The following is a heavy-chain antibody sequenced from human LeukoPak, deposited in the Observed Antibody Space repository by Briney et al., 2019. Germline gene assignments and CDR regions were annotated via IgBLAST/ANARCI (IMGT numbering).Heavy chain of an antibody. J-gene: IGHJ3*02. CDR1: GYTFTSYD. D-gene: IGHD4-17*01. CDR3: ARAHYAPGSYGDYEGAFDI. CDR2: INAGNGNT. Sequence: GASVKVSCKASGYTFTSYDINWVRQATGQGLEWMGWINAGNGNTKYSQKFQGRVTITRDTSASTAYMELSSLRSEDTAVYYCARAHYAPGSYGDYEGAFDIWGQGTMVTVSS. V-gene: IGHV1-3*01.